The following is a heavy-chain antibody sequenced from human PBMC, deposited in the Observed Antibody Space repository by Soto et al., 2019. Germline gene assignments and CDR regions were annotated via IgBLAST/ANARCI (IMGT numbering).Heavy chain of an antibody. Sequence: SETLSLTCTVSGGSVSSGDYFWSWIRQPPGKGLEWIGYIYDSGSSYYNPSLKSRVTMSVDTSKNQFSLKLRSVTAADAAMYYCAREKGYISGPKNFDSWGQGTLVTVSS. J-gene: IGHJ4*02. CDR2: IYDSGSS. V-gene: IGHV4-30-4*01. CDR3: AREKGYISGPKNFDS. D-gene: IGHD5-12*01. CDR1: GGSVSSGDYF.